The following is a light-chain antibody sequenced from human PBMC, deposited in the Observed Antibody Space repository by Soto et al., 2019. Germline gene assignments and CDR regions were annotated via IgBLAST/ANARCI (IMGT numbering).Light chain of an antibody. J-gene: IGKJ1*01. Sequence: DIVMTQSPATLSVSPGERATLSCRASQSISSDLAWYQHKPGQAPRLLIYGASTRATGIPAKFSGSGSGTDFPLTINRLQSEDFAVYYCQQYNSCPPKTFGPGTKVEFK. CDR3: QQYNSCPPKT. CDR2: GAS. V-gene: IGKV3-15*01. CDR1: QSISSD.